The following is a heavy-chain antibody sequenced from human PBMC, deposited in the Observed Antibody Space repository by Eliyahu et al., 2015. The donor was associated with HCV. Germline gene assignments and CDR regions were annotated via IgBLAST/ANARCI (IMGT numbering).Heavy chain of an antibody. CDR1: GASISSGGYY. CDR2: IXHPGGT. V-gene: IGHV4-31*02. D-gene: IGHD2-21*01. J-gene: IGHJ3*01. Sequence: QVQLLESGPGLVKPSQTLSLTCSVFGASISSGGYYWTWIRQPPGKGLEWIGYIXHPGGTYHNPSLRSRVAMFVDTSKNQFSLRLSSVTAADTAVYYCAKQLSVVDGFDLWGQGTLVTVSS. CDR3: AKQLSVVDGFDL.